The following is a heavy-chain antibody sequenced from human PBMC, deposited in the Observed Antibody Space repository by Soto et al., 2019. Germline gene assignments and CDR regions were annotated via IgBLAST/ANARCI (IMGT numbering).Heavy chain of an antibody. J-gene: IGHJ6*02. CDR2: IYYSGST. V-gene: IGHV4-59*08. D-gene: IGHD3-22*01. CDR1: GGSISSYY. CDR3: ARQPDYYDSSGYYYAGGSYYYYYGMDV. Sequence: SETLSLTCTVSGGSISSYYWSWIRQPPGKGLEWIGYIYYSGSTNYNPSLKSRVTISVDTSKNQFSLKLSSVTAADTAVYYCARQPDYYDSSGYYYAGGSYYYYYGMDVWGQGTTVTVSS.